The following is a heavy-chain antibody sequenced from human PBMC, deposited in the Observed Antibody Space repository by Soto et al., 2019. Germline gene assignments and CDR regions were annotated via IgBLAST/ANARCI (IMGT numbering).Heavy chain of an antibody. Sequence: GGSLRLSCAASGFTFSSYGMHWVRQAPGKGLEWVAVISYDGSNKYYADSVKGRFTISRDNSKNTLYLQMNSLRAEDTAVYYCAKDLPPGIVVVITSGALDIWGQGTMVTVSS. CDR2: ISYDGSNK. V-gene: IGHV3-30*18. CDR1: GFTFSSYG. J-gene: IGHJ3*02. CDR3: AKDLPPGIVVVITSGALDI. D-gene: IGHD3-22*01.